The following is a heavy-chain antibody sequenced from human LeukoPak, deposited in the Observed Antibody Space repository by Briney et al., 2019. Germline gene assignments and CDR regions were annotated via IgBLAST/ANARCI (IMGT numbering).Heavy chain of an antibody. Sequence: PGGSLRLSCVASGFTFSNAWMSWVRQAPIKGLEWVGRIKRKIDGETTDYAAPAKGRFTISRDDSKNTLYLQMNSLKTEDTAVYYCTSEDQGGFDYWGRGTLVTVFS. D-gene: IGHD1-26*01. CDR3: TSEDQGGFDY. V-gene: IGHV3-15*01. CDR1: GFTFSNAW. J-gene: IGHJ4*02. CDR2: IKRKIDGETT.